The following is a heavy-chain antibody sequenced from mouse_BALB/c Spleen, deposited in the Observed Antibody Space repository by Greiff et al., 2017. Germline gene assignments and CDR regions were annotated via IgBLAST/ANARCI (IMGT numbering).Heavy chain of an antibody. V-gene: IGHV1-14*01. Sequence: EVQLQQSGPELVKPGASVKMSCKASGYTFTSYVMHWVKQKPGQGLEWIGYINPYNDGTKYNEKFKGKATLTSDKSSSTAYMELSSLTSEDSAVYYCARYGNYVYFDVWGAGTTVTVSS. CDR2: INPYNDGT. J-gene: IGHJ1*01. CDR3: ARYGNYVYFDV. D-gene: IGHD2-1*01. CDR1: GYTFTSYV.